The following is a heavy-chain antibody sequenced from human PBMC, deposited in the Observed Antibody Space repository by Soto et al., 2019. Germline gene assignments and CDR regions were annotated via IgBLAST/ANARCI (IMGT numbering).Heavy chain of an antibody. D-gene: IGHD3-3*01. CDR3: ASGATIFEVVIIGGEYYQH. CDR2: MNPNSGNT. J-gene: IGHJ1*01. Sequence: ASVKVSCKASGYTFTSYDINWVRQATGQGLEWMGWMNPNSGNTGYAQKFQGRVTMTRNTSISTAYMELSSLRSEDTAVYYCASGATIFEVVIIGGEYYQHWGQGTLVTVSS. CDR1: GYTFTSYD. V-gene: IGHV1-8*01.